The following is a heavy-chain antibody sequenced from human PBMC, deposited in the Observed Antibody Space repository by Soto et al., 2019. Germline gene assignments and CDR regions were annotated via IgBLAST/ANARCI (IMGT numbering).Heavy chain of an antibody. Sequence: SETLSLTCAVYGGSFSGYYWTWIRQPPGTGLEWIGEINHSGSTNYNPSLKSRVTISVDTSKNQFSLKLTSVTAADTAVYYCARDKIPGLFDYGGQGTLVPVSS. CDR3: ARDKIPGLFDY. J-gene: IGHJ4*02. D-gene: IGHD2-21*01. CDR1: GGSFSGYY. CDR2: INHSGST. V-gene: IGHV4-34*01.